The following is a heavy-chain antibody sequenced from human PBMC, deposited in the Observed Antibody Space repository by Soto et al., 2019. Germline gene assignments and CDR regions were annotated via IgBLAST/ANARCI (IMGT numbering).Heavy chain of an antibody. V-gene: IGHV1-18*01. CDR3: ARSAGAAYRFDP. CDR1: GYTFTSYG. D-gene: IGHD6-13*01. CDR2: ISAYNGNT. Sequence: QVQLVQSGAEVKKPGASVKVSCKASGYTFTSYGISWVRQAPGQGLEWMGWISAYNGNTNYAQKLQGRVTMTTDTSTSRAYMKRRSRGSDDTAGYYCARSAGAAYRFDPWGQGTLVTVSS. J-gene: IGHJ5*02.